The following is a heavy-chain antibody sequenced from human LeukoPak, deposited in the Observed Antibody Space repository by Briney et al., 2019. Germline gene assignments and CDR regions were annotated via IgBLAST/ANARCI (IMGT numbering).Heavy chain of an antibody. D-gene: IGHD2-2*01. CDR3: ARKGLGSTSPFGY. CDR1: GGSISGFY. J-gene: IGHJ4*02. V-gene: IGHV4-59*01. Sequence: SETLSLTCTISGGSISGFYWGWIRQPPGKGLEWIGYIYFSGSSSYNPSLKSRVSMSVDTSKNQFSPKLTSVTAADTALYYCARKGLGSTSPFGYWGRGTLVTVSS. CDR2: IYFSGSS.